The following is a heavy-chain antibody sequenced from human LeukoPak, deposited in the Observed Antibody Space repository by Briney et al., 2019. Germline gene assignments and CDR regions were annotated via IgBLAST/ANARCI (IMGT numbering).Heavy chain of an antibody. CDR3: ARDRPGRDGYTGVDY. Sequence: ASVKVSCKASGYTFTSYYMHWVRQAPGQGLEWMGIINPSGGSTSYAQKFQGRVTMTRDMSTSTVYMELSSLRSEDTAVYYCARDRPGRDGYTGVDYWGQGTLVTVSS. J-gene: IGHJ4*02. D-gene: IGHD5-24*01. V-gene: IGHV1-46*01. CDR2: INPSGGST. CDR1: GYTFTSYY.